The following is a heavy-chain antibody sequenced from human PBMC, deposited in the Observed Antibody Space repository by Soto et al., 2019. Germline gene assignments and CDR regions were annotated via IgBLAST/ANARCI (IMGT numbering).Heavy chain of an antibody. Sequence: PGGSLRLSCAASGFTFSSYSMNWVRQAPGKGLEWVSSISSSSSYIYYADSVKGRFTISRDNAKNSLYLQMNSLRAEDTAVYYCAKDTLRTPRGYWYFDLWGRGTLVTVSS. CDR3: AKDTLRTPRGYWYFDL. CDR1: GFTFSSYS. D-gene: IGHD4-17*01. J-gene: IGHJ2*01. V-gene: IGHV3-21*01. CDR2: ISSSSSYI.